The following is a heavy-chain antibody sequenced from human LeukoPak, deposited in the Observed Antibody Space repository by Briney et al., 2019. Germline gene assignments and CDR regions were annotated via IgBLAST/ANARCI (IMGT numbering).Heavy chain of an antibody. CDR3: ARRSGSFPLSYWYFDL. V-gene: IGHV3-20*04. Sequence: GGSLRLSCAASGFTLSSYAMSWVRHAPGKGLEWVSGINWNGGSTAYADSMKGRFTISRDNAKNSLYLQMNSLRAEDTALYYCARRSGSFPLSYWYFDLWGRGTLVTVSS. D-gene: IGHD3-10*01. J-gene: IGHJ2*01. CDR1: GFTLSSYA. CDR2: INWNGGST.